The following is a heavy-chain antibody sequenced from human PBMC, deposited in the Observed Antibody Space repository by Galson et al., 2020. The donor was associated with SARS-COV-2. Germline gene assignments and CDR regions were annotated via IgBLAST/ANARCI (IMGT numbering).Heavy chain of an antibody. D-gene: IGHD1-26*01. V-gene: IGHV3-30*04. CDR2: ISYDGSNK. Sequence: GESLKISCAASGFTFSSYAMHWVRQAPGKGLEWVAVISYDGSNKYYADSVKGRFTISRDNSKNTLYLQMNSLRAEDTAVYYCARPLVGSYHDAFDIWGQGTMVTVSS. J-gene: IGHJ3*02. CDR1: GFTFSSYA. CDR3: ARPLVGSYHDAFDI.